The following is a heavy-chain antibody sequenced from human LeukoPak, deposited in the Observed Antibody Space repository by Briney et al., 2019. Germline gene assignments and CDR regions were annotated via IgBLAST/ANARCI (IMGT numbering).Heavy chain of an antibody. J-gene: IGHJ3*02. CDR2: LNLNSGGT. Sequence: ASVKVSCKASGYTFTGYYMHWVRQAPRQGLEWMGGLNLNSGGTNYTQKFQGRVTMTRDTSISTAHMELSRLRSDDTAVYYCATRSPSIAAAGTNAFDIWGQGTMVTVSS. D-gene: IGHD6-13*01. CDR1: GYTFTGYY. V-gene: IGHV1-2*02. CDR3: ATRSPSIAAAGTNAFDI.